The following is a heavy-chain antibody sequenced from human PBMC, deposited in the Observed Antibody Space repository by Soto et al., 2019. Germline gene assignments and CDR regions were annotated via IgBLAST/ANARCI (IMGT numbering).Heavy chain of an antibody. CDR3: ARVGDIVVVGPWFDP. D-gene: IGHD2-2*01. CDR2: ISAYNGNT. V-gene: IGHV1-18*04. J-gene: IGHJ5*02. Sequence: GXSVKVACKASGYPFTDYGIIWVRQAPGQGLEWIGWISAYNGNTNNAQKLQDRVTMTTDSSTSTAYMELRSLRSDDTAVYYCARVGDIVVVGPWFDPWGQGTLVTVSS. CDR1: GYPFTDYG.